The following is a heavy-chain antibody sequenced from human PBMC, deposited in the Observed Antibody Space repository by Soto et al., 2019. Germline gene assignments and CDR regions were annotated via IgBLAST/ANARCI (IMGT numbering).Heavy chain of an antibody. CDR3: ACIAVADTDWFDP. J-gene: IGHJ5*02. Sequence: PSETLSLTCTVSGGSISSYYWSWIRQPPGKGLEWIGYIYYSGSTNYNPSLKSRVTISVDTSKNQFSLKLSSVTAADTAVYYCACIAVADTDWFDPWGQGTLVTVSS. CDR1: GGSISSYY. V-gene: IGHV4-59*01. CDR2: IYYSGST. D-gene: IGHD6-19*01.